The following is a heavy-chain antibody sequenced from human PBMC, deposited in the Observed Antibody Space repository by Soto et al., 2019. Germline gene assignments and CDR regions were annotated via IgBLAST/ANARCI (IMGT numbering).Heavy chain of an antibody. J-gene: IGHJ3*02. CDR2: INPSGGST. V-gene: IGHV1-46*03. Sequence: VQLVQSGAEVKKPGASVKVSCKASGYTFTSYYMHWVRQAPGQGLEWMGIINPSGGSTSYAQKFQGRXXMXRAXSTSPVYMELSSLRSEDTAVYYCARDSRSHPAFDIWGQGTMVTVSS. CDR1: GYTFTSYY. CDR3: ARDSRSHPAFDI.